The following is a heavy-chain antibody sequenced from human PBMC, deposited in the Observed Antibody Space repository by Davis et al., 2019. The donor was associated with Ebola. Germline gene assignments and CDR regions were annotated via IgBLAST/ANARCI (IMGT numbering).Heavy chain of an antibody. J-gene: IGHJ5*02. CDR2: IHPNSGGT. V-gene: IGHV1-2*04. CDR1: GYTFTGYY. CDR3: ARGDYYGSGSVRHWFDP. D-gene: IGHD3-10*01. Sequence: AASVKVSCKATGYTFTGYYMHWVRQAPGQGLEWMGWIHPNSGGTNYAQKFQGWVTMTRDTSISTAYMELSRLRSDDTAVYYCARGDYYGSGSVRHWFDPWGQGTLVTVSS.